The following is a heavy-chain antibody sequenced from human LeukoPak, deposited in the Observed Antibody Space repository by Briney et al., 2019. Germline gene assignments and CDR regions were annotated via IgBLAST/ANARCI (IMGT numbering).Heavy chain of an antibody. CDR2: IYYSGST. D-gene: IGHD3-10*01. CDR3: AGLNRGVGMYRYYFDY. V-gene: IGHV4-31*03. CDR1: GGSMSSGGYY. Sequence: SQTLSLTCTVSGGSMSSGGYYWSWIRQHPGKGLEWIGYIYYSGSTFFNPSLKSRVTISVDTSQNQFSLELSSVPAADTAVYYCAGLNRGVGMYRYYFDYWGHGSLVTVSS. J-gene: IGHJ4*01.